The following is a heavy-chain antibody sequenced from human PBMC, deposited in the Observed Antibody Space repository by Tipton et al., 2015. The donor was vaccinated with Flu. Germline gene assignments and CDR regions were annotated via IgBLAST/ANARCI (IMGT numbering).Heavy chain of an antibody. J-gene: IGHJ2*01. Sequence: LVKPSQTLTLTCTFSGFSLSTSGMCVSWIRQPPGKALEWLARIDLDDDKYYSTSLKTRLTISKDTSKNQVVLTMTNMDPVDTATYFCARFSSLFGFFDLWVRGTLVPVSS. CDR2: IDLDDDK. D-gene: IGHD6-6*01. CDR3: ARFSSLFGFFDL. V-gene: IGHV2-70*11. CDR1: GFSLSTSGMC.